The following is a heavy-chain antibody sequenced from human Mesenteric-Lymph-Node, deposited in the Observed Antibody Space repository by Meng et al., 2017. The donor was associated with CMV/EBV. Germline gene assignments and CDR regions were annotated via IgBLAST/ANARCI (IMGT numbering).Heavy chain of an antibody. J-gene: IGHJ4*02. CDR1: GYRFNSYW. Sequence: GESLKISCKGSGYRFNSYWIGWVRQMPGKGLEWMGIIYPDDSYTRYSPSFQGQVTISADKSISTAYLQWSSLRASDTAMYYCARHDGAYDSSGYYDYWGQGTLVTVSS. CDR2: IYPDDSYT. V-gene: IGHV5-51*01. CDR3: ARHDGAYDSSGYYDY. D-gene: IGHD3-22*01.